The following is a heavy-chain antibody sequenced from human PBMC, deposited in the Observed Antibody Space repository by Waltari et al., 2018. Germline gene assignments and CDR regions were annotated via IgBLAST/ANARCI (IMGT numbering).Heavy chain of an antibody. CDR3: AKGTGTLYFEN. Sequence: QVHLVESGGGVVQPGGSLRLSCAASGFTFGSYGVHWVRQAPGKGLEWVAFIQYDGSNKYYADSVKGRFTISRDNSKNTLYLQMNSLRVEDTAVYYCAKGTGTLYFENWGQGTLVPVSS. D-gene: IGHD3-10*01. CDR1: GFTFGSYG. CDR2: IQYDGSNK. J-gene: IGHJ4*02. V-gene: IGHV3-30*02.